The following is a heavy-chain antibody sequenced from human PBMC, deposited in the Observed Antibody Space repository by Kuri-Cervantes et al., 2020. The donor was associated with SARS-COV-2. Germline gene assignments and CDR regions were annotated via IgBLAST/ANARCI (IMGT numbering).Heavy chain of an antibody. J-gene: IGHJ4*02. V-gene: IGHV1-2*02. D-gene: IGHD5-18*01. CDR1: GGTFSSYA. CDR3: ARNRRTGGYSYGFDL. CDR2: INPTGGT. Sequence: ASVKVSCKASGGTFSSYAISWVRQAPGQGPEWMGWINPTGGTHSAQRFQGRVTMTRDTSTSTVHMELSRLRFDDTAVFYCARNRRTGGYSYGFDLWGQGTLVTVSS.